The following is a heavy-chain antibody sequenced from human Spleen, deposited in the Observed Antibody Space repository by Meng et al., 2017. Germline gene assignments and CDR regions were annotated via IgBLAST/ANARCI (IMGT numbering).Heavy chain of an antibody. CDR3: ARGPTTMAHDFDY. CDR1: GGSFSGYY. D-gene: IGHD4-11*01. Sequence: QGQLQAGGAGLLKPSETLSLTCAVYGGSFSGYYWSWIRQPPGKGLEWIGEINHSGSTNYNPSLESRATISVDTSQNNLSLKLSSVTAADSAVYYCARGPTTMAHDFDYWGQGTLVTVSS. J-gene: IGHJ4*02. V-gene: IGHV4-34*01. CDR2: INHSGST.